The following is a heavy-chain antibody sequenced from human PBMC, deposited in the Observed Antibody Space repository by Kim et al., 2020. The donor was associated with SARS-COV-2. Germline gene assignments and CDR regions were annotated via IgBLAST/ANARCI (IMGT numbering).Heavy chain of an antibody. CDR1: GGSFSGYY. D-gene: IGHD1-20*01. CDR3: ARQDPYSWWYYYGMDV. V-gene: IGHV4-34*01. CDR2: INHSGST. J-gene: IGHJ6*02. Sequence: SETLSLTCAVYGGSFSGYYWSWIRQPPGKGLEWIGEINHSGSTNYNPSLKSRVTISVDTSKNQFSLKLSSVTAADTAVYYCARQDPYSWWYYYGMDVWGQGTTVTVSS.